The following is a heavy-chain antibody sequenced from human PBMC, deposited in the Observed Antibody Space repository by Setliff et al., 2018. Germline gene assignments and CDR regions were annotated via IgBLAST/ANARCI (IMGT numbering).Heavy chain of an antibody. CDR3: TTNPRKGRSGGYYYDDPYYYYMDV. CDR1: GITFSTYS. CDR2: ISGRSDII. D-gene: IGHD3-22*01. J-gene: IGHJ6*03. V-gene: IGHV3-48*01. Sequence: LKISCAASGITFSTYSMNWVRQAPGKGLEWVSYISGRSDIIYYADSAKGRFTISRDNAKNSLYLQVNSLRAEDTAVYYCTTNPRKGRSGGYYYDDPYYYYMDVWGKGTTVTVSS.